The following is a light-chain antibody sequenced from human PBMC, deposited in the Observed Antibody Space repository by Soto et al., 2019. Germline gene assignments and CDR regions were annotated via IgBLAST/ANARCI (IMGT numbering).Light chain of an antibody. Sequence: QSVLTQPASVSGSPGQSITISCTGTSSDVGGYNYVSWYQQHPGKAPKLMIYEVTKRPSGVPDRFSGSKSGNTASLTVSGLQAEDEADYYCSSYVGGNNLVFGGGTKLTVL. CDR1: SSDVGGYNY. V-gene: IGLV2-8*01. CDR3: SSYVGGNNLV. CDR2: EVT. J-gene: IGLJ2*01.